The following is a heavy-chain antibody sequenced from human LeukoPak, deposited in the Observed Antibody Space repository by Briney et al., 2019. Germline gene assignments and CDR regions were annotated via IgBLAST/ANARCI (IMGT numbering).Heavy chain of an antibody. CDR3: ARVLYYDYVWGSYRQEGDAFDI. J-gene: IGHJ3*02. CDR1: GFTFSSYS. V-gene: IGHV3-53*01. CDR2: IYSGGST. D-gene: IGHD3-16*02. Sequence: PGGSLRLSCAASGFTFSSYSMSWVRQAPGKGLEWVSVIYSGGSTYYADSVKGRFTISRDNSKNTLYLQMNSLRAEDTAVYYCARVLYYDYVWGSYRQEGDAFDIWGQGTMVTVSS.